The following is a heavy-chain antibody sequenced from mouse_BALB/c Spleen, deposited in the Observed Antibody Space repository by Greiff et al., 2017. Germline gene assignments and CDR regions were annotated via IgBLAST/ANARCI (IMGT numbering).Heavy chain of an antibody. Sequence: EVQLQQSGPELVKPGASVKISCKASGYTFTDYNMHWVKQSHGTSLEWIGYIYPYNGGTGYNQKFKSKATLTVDNSSSTAYMELRSLTSEDSAVYYCARGDYAMDYWGQGTSVTGSS. CDR1: GYTFTDYN. V-gene: IGHV1S29*02. CDR3: ARGDYAMDY. CDR2: IYPYNGGT. J-gene: IGHJ4*01.